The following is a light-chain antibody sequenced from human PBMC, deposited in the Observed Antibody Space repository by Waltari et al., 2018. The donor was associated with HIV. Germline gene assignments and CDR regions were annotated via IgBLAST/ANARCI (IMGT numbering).Light chain of an antibody. Sequence: DIQMTQSPTSLSASVGDRVRITCRASQDIGNSLSWYQQKPGRAPKVLVYGAVINHRDTPSRFVGSGSGTEYSLTINSLQPEDFATYYCHQYFSDPLNFGGGTKVEI. CDR2: GAV. CDR1: QDIGNS. CDR3: HQYFSDPLN. J-gene: IGKJ4*01. V-gene: IGKV1-NL1*01.